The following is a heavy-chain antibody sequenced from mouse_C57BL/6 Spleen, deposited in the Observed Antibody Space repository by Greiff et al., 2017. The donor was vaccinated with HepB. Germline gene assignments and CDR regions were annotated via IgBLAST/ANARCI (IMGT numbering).Heavy chain of an antibody. J-gene: IGHJ4*01. D-gene: IGHD1-1*01. CDR3: ASSSYYGSSHYYAMDY. CDR2: IHPNSGST. Sequence: QVQLQQPGAELVKPGASVKLSCKASGYTFTSYWMHWVKQRPGQGLEWIGMIHPNSGSTNYNEKFKSKATLTVDKSSSTAYMQLSSLTSEDSAVYFCASSSYYGSSHYYAMDYWGQGTSVTVSS. CDR1: GYTFTSYW. V-gene: IGHV1-64*01.